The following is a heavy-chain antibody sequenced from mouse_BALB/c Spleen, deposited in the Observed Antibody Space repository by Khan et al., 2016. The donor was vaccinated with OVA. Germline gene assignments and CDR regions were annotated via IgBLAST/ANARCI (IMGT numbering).Heavy chain of an antibody. V-gene: IGHV5-6*01. CDR1: GFTFSSYS. CDR2: ISSDGDYT. CDR3: ASHLTGSFAY. J-gene: IGHJ3*01. D-gene: IGHD4-1*01. Sequence: EVELVESGGDLVKPGGSLNLSCAASGFTFSSYSMSWVRQTPDKRLEWVATISSDGDYTYFPDSVKGRFTISRDNAKNTLNLQMSSLKSEDTALYYCASHLTGSFAYWGQGTLVTVSA.